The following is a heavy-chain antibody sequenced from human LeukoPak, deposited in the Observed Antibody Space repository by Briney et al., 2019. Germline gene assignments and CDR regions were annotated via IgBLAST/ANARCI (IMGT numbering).Heavy chain of an antibody. CDR3: AVTPLWDSGYDY. V-gene: IGHV4-39*07. CDR2: IYYSGST. Sequence: SETLSLTCTVSGGSVSSGSYYWGWIRQPPGKGLEWIGNIYYSGSTYYNPSLKSRVTISVDTSKNQFSLKLSSVTAADTAVYYCAVTPLWDSGYDYWGQGTLVTVSS. D-gene: IGHD5-12*01. J-gene: IGHJ4*02. CDR1: GGSVSSGSYY.